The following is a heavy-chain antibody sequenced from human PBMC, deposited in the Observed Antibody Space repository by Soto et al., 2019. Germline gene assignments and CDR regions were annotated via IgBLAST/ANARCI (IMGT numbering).Heavy chain of an antibody. CDR3: AEGMGPMGMVFDL. CDR1: GFTFSTYG. D-gene: IGHD3-10*01. Sequence: QEQLVESGGGVVQPGRSLRLSCVVSGFTFSTYGMHWVRQAPGKGLEWVAVVSFDGSKKYTTDSVKGRFTISRDNSQNILELEKKPLGPGDRGFLFCAEGMGPMGMVFDLWGQGTLVTVSS. J-gene: IGHJ4*02. CDR2: VSFDGSKK. V-gene: IGHV3-30*18.